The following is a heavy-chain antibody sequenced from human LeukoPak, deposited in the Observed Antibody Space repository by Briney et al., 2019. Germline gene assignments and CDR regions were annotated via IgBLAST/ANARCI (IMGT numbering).Heavy chain of an antibody. V-gene: IGHV3-30*18. CDR3: AKDRGGYGVPGYYYYGMDV. CDR1: GFTFSSYG. Sequence: GGSLRLSCAASGFTFSSYGMHWVRQAPGKGLEWVAVISYDGSNKYYADSVKGRFTISRDNSKNTLHLQMNSLRAEDTAVYYCAKDRGGYGVPGYYYYGMDVWGQGTTVTVSS. CDR2: ISYDGSNK. J-gene: IGHJ6*02. D-gene: IGHD5-12*01.